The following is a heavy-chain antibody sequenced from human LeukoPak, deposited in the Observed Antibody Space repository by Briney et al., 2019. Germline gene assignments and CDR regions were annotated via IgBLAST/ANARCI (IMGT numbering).Heavy chain of an antibody. CDR2: IYSGGST. CDR3: ARRMVAVAGTGVDY. Sequence: GGSLRLSCAASGFTVSSNYMSWVRQAPGKGLEWVSVIYSGGSTYYADSVKGRFTISRDNSKNTLYLQMNSLRAEDTAVYYCARRMVAVAGTGVDYWGQGTLVTVSS. V-gene: IGHV3-53*01. CDR1: GFTVSSNY. J-gene: IGHJ4*02. D-gene: IGHD6-19*01.